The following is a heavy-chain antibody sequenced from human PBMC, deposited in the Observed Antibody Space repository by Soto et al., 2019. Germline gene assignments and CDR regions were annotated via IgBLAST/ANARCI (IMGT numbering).Heavy chain of an antibody. CDR3: ARGRITIFGVVITYYYGMDV. D-gene: IGHD3-3*01. V-gene: IGHV1-69*13. CDR1: GGTFSSYA. Sequence: SVKVFCKASGGTFSSYAISWVRQAPGQGLEWMGGVIPIFGTANYAQKFQGRVTITADESTSTAYMELSSLRSEDTAVYYCARGRITIFGVVITYYYGMDVWGQGTTVTVSS. J-gene: IGHJ6*02. CDR2: VIPIFGTA.